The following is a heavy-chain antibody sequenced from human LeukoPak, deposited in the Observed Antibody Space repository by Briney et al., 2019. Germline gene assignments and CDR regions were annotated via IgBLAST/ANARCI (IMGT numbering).Heavy chain of an antibody. CDR3: VRERRGAARRKVFNY. CDR1: GGSISSNNW. D-gene: IGHD3-10*01. CDR2: IYHDGST. Sequence: SETLSLTCAVSGGSISSNNWWIWVRQSPEKGLEWIGEIYHDGSTNYNPSLKSRITISLDTSKNQFSLKLSSVTAADTALYYCVRERRGAARRKVFNYWGQGTLLIVSS. V-gene: IGHV4-4*02. J-gene: IGHJ4*02.